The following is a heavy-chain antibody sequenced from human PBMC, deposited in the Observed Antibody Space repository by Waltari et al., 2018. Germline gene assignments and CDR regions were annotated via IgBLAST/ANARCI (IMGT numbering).Heavy chain of an antibody. CDR3: AKDGDYSLTEYDAFDV. V-gene: IGHV3-30*02. CDR2: ISFDGKKI. CDR1: GFIFSSHG. J-gene: IGHJ3*01. Sequence: VQLLESGGGVVQPGGSLRLSCAASGFIFSSHGMHWVRQIPGKGLEGVAFISFDGKKIFDADSVGGRFTSSRDNSNNIVFLQMNSLRPEDSGVYYCAKDGDYSLTEYDAFDVWGQGTVVTVSP. D-gene: IGHD4-17*01.